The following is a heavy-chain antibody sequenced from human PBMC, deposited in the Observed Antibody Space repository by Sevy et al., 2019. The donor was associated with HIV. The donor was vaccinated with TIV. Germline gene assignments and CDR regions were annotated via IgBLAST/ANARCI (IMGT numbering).Heavy chain of an antibody. D-gene: IGHD2-15*01. CDR3: AGRSNIVVVVAADYYGMDV. CDR1: GFTFSSYS. CDR2: ISSSSSTI. V-gene: IGHV3-48*02. J-gene: IGHJ6*02. Sequence: GGSLRLSCAASGFTFSSYSMNWVRQAPGKGLEWVSYISSSSSTIYYADSVKGRFTISRDNAKNSLYLQMNNLRDEDTAVYYCAGRSNIVVVVAADYYGMDVWGQGTTVTVSS.